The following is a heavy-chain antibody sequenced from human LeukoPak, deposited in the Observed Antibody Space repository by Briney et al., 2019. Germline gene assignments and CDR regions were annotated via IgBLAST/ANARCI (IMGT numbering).Heavy chain of an antibody. CDR1: GASINSYF. CDR3: ARDQYFDFWSSTATPYYFDY. CDR2: IGYSGST. J-gene: IGHJ4*02. Sequence: PSETLSLTCAVSGASINSYFWSWIRQPPGKGLEYIGYIGYSGSTNYNPSLKSRVTISVDTSKNQFSLKLTSVTAADTAVYYCARDQYFDFWSSTATPYYFDYWGQGTLVTVSS. V-gene: IGHV4-59*12. D-gene: IGHD3-3*01.